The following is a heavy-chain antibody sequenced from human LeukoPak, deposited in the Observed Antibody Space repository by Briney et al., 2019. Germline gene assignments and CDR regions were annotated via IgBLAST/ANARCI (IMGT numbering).Heavy chain of an antibody. V-gene: IGHV3-20*04. CDR2: INWNGGST. J-gene: IGHJ5*02. Sequence: PGGSLRLSCAASGFTFDDYGMSWVRQAPGKGLEWVSGINWNGGSTGYADSVKGRFTISRDNAKNSLYLQMNSLRAEDMALYYCARSSGWYGTSSWFDPWGQGTLVTVSS. D-gene: IGHD6-19*01. CDR1: GFTFDDYG. CDR3: ARSSGWYGTSSWFDP.